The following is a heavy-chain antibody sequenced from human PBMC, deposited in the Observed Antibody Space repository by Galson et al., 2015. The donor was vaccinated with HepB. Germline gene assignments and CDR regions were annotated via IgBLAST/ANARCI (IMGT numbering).Heavy chain of an antibody. D-gene: IGHD7-27*01. V-gene: IGHV3-64*05. CDR2: INSKGDST. Sequence: SLRLSCAASGFTFSHYAIHWVRQAPGKGLEYVAAINSKGDSTYYADSVKSRFTISRDNSKNTVYVQMSSLRAEDTAVYYCVKRWAGDGDFDYWGQGTLVTVSS. J-gene: IGHJ4*02. CDR1: GFTFSHYA. CDR3: VKRWAGDGDFDY.